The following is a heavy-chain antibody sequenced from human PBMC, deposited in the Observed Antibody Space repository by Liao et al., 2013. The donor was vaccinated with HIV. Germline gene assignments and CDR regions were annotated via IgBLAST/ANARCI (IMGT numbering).Heavy chain of an antibody. CDR3: ARGIGGPFDY. CDR1: AGSSSSYS. Sequence: QVQPQESGPRLLKPSETLSLTCSVSAGSSSSYSWSWIRQSAGKGLECIGRINPSGSATYNPSLRDRVFMSLDTSRNRYSLTLTSVTAADTAVYYCARGIGGPFDYWGQGILVTVSS. J-gene: IGHJ4*02. V-gene: IGHV4-4*07. CDR2: INPSGSA.